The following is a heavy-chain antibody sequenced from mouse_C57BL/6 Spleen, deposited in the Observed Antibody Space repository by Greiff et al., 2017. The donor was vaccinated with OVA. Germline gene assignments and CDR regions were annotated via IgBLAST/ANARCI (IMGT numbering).Heavy chain of an antibody. V-gene: IGHV8-12*01. CDR3: ARDYYGIDY. Sequence: QVTLKESGPGILQSSQPLSLTCSFSGFSLSTSGMGVSWIRQPSGKGLEWLAHIYWDDDKRYNPSLKSRLTISKDTSRNQVFLKITSVDTADTATYYCARDYYGIDYWGQGTTLTVSS. CDR1: GFSLSTSGMG. J-gene: IGHJ2*01. CDR2: IYWDDDK. D-gene: IGHD1-1*01.